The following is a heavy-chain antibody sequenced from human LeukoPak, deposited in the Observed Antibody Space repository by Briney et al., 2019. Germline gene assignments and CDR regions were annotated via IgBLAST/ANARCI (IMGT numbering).Heavy chain of an antibody. Sequence: GGSLRLSCAASGFTFSSYEMNWVRQAPGKGLEWVSYISSSGSTIYYADSVKGRFTISRDNSKNTLYLQMNSLRAEDTAVYYCARGYRDDFWSGYSHWGQGTLVTVSS. CDR1: GFTFSSYE. CDR3: ARGYRDDFWSGYSH. D-gene: IGHD3-3*01. V-gene: IGHV3-48*03. J-gene: IGHJ4*02. CDR2: ISSSGSTI.